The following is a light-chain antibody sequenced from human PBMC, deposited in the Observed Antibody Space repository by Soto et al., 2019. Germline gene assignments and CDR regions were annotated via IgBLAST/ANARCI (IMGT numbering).Light chain of an antibody. CDR3: QQYDSSPRT. Sequence: EIVLTQSPGNLSLSPGERATLSGRASQGVSFSSLAWYQQKPGQAPRLLIYGASSRATGIPDRFSGSGSGTDFTLTISKLEPEDFAVYYCQQYDSSPRTFGQGTKLEIK. J-gene: IGKJ2*02. CDR1: QGVSFSS. CDR2: GAS. V-gene: IGKV3-20*01.